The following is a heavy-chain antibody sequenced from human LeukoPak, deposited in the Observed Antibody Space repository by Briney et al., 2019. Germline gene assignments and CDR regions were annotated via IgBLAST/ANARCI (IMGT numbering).Heavy chain of an antibody. D-gene: IGHD1-26*01. CDR1: GFSFDDYA. CDR2: ISWNSGSI. V-gene: IGHV3-9*01. J-gene: IGHJ4*02. Sequence: PGRSLRLSCAASGFSFDDYAMHWVRQAPGKGLEWVSGISWNSGSIGYADSVKGRFTISRDNAKNSLYLQMNSLRAEDTALYYCAKDISGSYYSYFDYWGQGTLVTVSS. CDR3: AKDISGSYYSYFDY.